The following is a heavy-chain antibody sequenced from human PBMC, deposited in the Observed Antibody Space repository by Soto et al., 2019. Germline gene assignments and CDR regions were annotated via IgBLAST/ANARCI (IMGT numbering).Heavy chain of an antibody. V-gene: IGHV1-2*04. Sequence: GASVKVSCKASGYTFTGYYMHWVRQAPGQGLEWMGWINPNSGGTNYAQKFQGWVTMTRDTSISTAYMELSRLRSDDTAVYYCARARFGELSTFDYWGQGTLVTVYS. J-gene: IGHJ4*02. D-gene: IGHD3-10*01. CDR2: INPNSGGT. CDR1: GYTFTGYY. CDR3: ARARFGELSTFDY.